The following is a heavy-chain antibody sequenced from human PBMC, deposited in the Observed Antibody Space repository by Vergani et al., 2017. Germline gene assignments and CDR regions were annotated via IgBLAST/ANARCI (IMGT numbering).Heavy chain of an antibody. CDR3: ATDSGIVGARGFFDY. D-gene: IGHD1-26*01. V-gene: IGHV1-24*01. J-gene: IGHJ4*02. CDR1: GYTLTELS. CDR2: FDPEDGET. Sequence: QVQLVQSGAEVKKPGASVKVSCKVFGYTLTELSMPWVRQAPGKGLEWMGGFDPEDGETIYAQKFPGRVTITEDTSTDTAYMELSSLRSEDTAVYYCATDSGIVGARGFFDYWGQGTLATVAS.